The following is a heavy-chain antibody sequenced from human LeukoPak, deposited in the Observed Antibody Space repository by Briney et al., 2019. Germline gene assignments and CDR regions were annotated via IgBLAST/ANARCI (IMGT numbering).Heavy chain of an antibody. CDR2: ISAYNGNT. Sequence: WASVKVSCKASGYTSTSYGISWVRQAPGQGLEWMGWISAYNGNTNYAQKLQGRVTMTTDTSTSTAYMELRSLRSDDTAVYYCASTPYDILTGYPLYYFDYWGQGTLVTVSS. V-gene: IGHV1-18*01. CDR3: ASTPYDILTGYPLYYFDY. D-gene: IGHD3-9*01. CDR1: GYTSTSYG. J-gene: IGHJ4*02.